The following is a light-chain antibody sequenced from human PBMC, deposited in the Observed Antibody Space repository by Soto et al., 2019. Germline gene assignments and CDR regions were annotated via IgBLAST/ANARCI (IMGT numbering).Light chain of an antibody. J-gene: IGLJ2*01. CDR3: WLFYSGAVI. Sequence: QTVVTQEPSLTVAPGGTVTLTCGSRTGAVTSGHDPYGFQQKPGQAPMTLIYDTSNKHSWTTARFSGSLLGGKAALNLSGAQTEDEAEYYCWLFYSGAVILGGGTQLTVL. V-gene: IGLV7-46*01. CDR1: TGAVTSGHD. CDR2: DTS.